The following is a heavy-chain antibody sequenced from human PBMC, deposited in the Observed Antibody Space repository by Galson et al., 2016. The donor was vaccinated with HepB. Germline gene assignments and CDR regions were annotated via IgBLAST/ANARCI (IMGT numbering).Heavy chain of an antibody. J-gene: IGHJ4*02. D-gene: IGHD2/OR15-2a*01. Sequence: SVKVSCKASGYTFTTSGISWVRQAPGQGLEWMGWISTYSGNTKYAQKFQGGLTLTTDSSTTTAYMELRSLRFDETALYYGARDVQYRFDSWGQGTLVTVSS. V-gene: IGHV1-18*01. CDR1: GYTFTTSG. CDR2: ISTYSGNT. CDR3: ARDVQYRFDS.